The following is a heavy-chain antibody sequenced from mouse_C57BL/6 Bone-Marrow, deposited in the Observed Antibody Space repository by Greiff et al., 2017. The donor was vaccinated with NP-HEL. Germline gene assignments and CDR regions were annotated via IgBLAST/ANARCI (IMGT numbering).Heavy chain of an antibody. J-gene: IGHJ4*01. CDR1: GYTFTDYY. CDR2: INPNNGGT. CDR3: ARRTVVSPMDY. D-gene: IGHD1-1*01. V-gene: IGHV1-26*01. Sequence: VQLQQSGPELVKPGASVKISCKASGYTFTDYYMNWVKQSHGKSLEWIGDINPNNGGTSYIQKFKGKATLTVDKSSSTAYMELRSLTSEDSAVYYCARRTVVSPMDYWGQGTSVTVSS.